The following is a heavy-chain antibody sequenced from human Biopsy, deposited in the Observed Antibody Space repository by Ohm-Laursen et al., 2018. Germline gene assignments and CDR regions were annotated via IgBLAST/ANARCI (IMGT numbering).Heavy chain of an antibody. D-gene: IGHD5/OR15-5a*01. V-gene: IGHV1-2*05. Sequence: SSVKVSCKASGYDFLDFHIHWVRQVPGQGLEWIGHINPHTGVTKYAQKFLDRITMTGDTSISTAYMDLSRLTSADTGIYYCARPSGGVSTIGFDPWGQGTLVIASS. CDR1: GYDFLDFH. J-gene: IGHJ5*02. CDR3: ARPSGGVSTIGFDP. CDR2: INPHTGVT.